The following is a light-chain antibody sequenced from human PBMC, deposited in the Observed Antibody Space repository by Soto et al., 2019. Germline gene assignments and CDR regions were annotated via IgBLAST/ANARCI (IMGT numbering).Light chain of an antibody. J-gene: IGKJ1*01. CDR3: QQYNNRPPPWT. CDR2: GAS. Sequence: EIVLTQSPGTLSLSPGESATLSCRASQSVSSYLAWYQQKPGQAPRLLLYGASTRATGFPARFSGSGSGTESNLTISSLQSEDFAVSYCQQYNNRPPPWTFGQGTKVDIK. CDR1: QSVSSY. V-gene: IGKV3-15*01.